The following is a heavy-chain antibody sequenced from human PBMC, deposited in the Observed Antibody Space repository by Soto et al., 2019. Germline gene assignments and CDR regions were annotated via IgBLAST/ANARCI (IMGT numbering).Heavy chain of an antibody. J-gene: IGHJ6*02. CDR1: GFTFSSYA. Sequence: EVQLLESGGGLVQPGGSLRLSCAASGFTFSSYAMSWVRQAPGKGLELVSAISGSGGSTYYADSVKGRFTISRDNSKNTLYLQMNSLRAEDTAVYYCASRELLDYYYGMDVWGQGTTFTVSS. D-gene: IGHD1-26*01. CDR2: ISGSGGST. CDR3: ASRELLDYYYGMDV. V-gene: IGHV3-23*01.